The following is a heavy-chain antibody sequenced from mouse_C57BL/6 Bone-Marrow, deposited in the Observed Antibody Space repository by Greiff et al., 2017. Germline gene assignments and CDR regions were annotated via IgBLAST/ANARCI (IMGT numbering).Heavy chain of an antibody. V-gene: IGHV1-50*01. Sequence: QVPPQQSGAELVKPGASVKLSCKASGYTFTSYWMQWVKQRPGQGLAWIGEIDPSDSYTNYNQKFKGKATLTVDTSSSSAYMQLSSLTSEDSAVYYCAPLDSSGYVMVYWGQGTLVTVSA. CDR3: APLDSSGYVMVY. CDR2: IDPSDSYT. J-gene: IGHJ3*01. D-gene: IGHD3-2*02. CDR1: GYTFTSYW.